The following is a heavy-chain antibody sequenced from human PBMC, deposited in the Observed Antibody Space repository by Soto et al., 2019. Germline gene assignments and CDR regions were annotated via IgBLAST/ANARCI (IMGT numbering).Heavy chain of an antibody. Sequence: RLSCAASGFTFSTYAMNWVRQAPGKGLEWVSAIGKTGVSTYYAESVRGRFTISRDNSINTLYLQMSGLRTEDTAVYYCAHPRGYGVFDAVDIWGQGTMVTV. CDR3: AHPRGYGVFDAVDI. CDR2: IGKTGVST. J-gene: IGHJ3*02. CDR1: GFTFSTYA. D-gene: IGHD4-17*01. V-gene: IGHV3-23*01.